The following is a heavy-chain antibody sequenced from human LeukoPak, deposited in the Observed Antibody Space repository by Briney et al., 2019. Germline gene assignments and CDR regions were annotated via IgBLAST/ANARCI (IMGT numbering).Heavy chain of an antibody. D-gene: IGHD4-17*01. CDR3: ARILPTTVTTWGFDP. CDR1: GGSISSYY. CDR2: IYFSGST. J-gene: IGHJ5*02. V-gene: IGHV4-59*12. Sequence: SETLSLTCTVSGGSISSYYWSWIRQTPGKGLEWIGYIYFSGSTYYNPSLKSRVTISIDTSENQFSLRLRSVTAADTAVYYCARILPTTVTTWGFDPWGQGTLVTVSS.